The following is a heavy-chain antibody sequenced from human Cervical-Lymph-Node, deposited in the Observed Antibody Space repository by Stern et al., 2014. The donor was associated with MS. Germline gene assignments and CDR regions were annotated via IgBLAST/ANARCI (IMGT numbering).Heavy chain of an antibody. CDR3: ARVAVAGTAYYYYGMDV. CDR1: GYPFTSYY. V-gene: IGHV1-46*01. D-gene: IGHD6-19*01. CDR2: INPSGGST. Sequence: VQLVESGAEVKKPGASVKVSCKTSGYPFTSYYIHWVRQAPGQGLEWMGIINPSGGSTSYAQKFQDRVTMTRDTSTSTVYMELSSLRSDDTALYYCARVAVAGTAYYYYGMDVWGQGTTVTVSS. J-gene: IGHJ6*02.